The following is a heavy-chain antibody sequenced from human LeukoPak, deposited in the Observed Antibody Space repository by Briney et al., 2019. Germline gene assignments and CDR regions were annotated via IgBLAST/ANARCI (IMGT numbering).Heavy chain of an antibody. V-gene: IGHV1-8*03. CDR3: ARTYYASSGYYTHDY. D-gene: IGHD3-22*01. CDR1: GYTFNSYD. J-gene: IGHJ4*02. CDR2: MNPNSGNT. Sequence: ASVKVSCKASGYTFNSYDINWVRQATGQGLEWMGWMNPNSGNTGYAQKFQGRVTITRNTSITTAYMELSSLTSEDTAVYYCARTYYASSGYYTHDYWGQGTLVTVSS.